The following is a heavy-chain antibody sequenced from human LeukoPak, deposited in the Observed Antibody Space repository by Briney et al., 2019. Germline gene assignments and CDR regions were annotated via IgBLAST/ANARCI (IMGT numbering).Heavy chain of an antibody. J-gene: IGHJ4*02. D-gene: IGHD3-22*01. CDR2: INHSGST. V-gene: IGHV4-34*01. CDR3: ARNIYDSSGYNDY. CDR1: GGSFSGYY. Sequence: PSETLSLTCAVYGGSFSGYYWSWIRPPPGKGLEWIGEINHSGSTNYNPSLKSRVTISVDTSKNQFSLKLSSVTAADTAVYYCARNIYDSSGYNDYWGQGTLVTVSS.